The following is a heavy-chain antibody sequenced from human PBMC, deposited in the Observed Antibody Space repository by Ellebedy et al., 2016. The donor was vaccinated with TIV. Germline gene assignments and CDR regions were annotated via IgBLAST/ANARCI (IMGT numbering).Heavy chain of an antibody. CDR1: GGSFSGYY. CDR3: ARVDRAGSDV. J-gene: IGHJ6*04. CDR2: IYYSGST. D-gene: IGHD3-10*01. Sequence: SETLSLXCAVYGGSFSGYYWSWIRQHPGKGLEWIGYIYYSGSTYYNPSLKSRVTISVDTSKNQFSLKLSSVTAADTAVYYCARVDRAGSDVWGKGTTVTVSS. V-gene: IGHV4-31*11.